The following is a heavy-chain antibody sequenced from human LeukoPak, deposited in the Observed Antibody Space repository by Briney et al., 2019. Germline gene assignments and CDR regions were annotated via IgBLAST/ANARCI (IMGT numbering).Heavy chain of an antibody. D-gene: IGHD2-15*01. V-gene: IGHV4-61*02. CDR3: ARGGGRGSSERYDY. J-gene: IGHJ4*02. CDR2: IYTSGST. Sequence: PSETLSLTCTVSGGSISSSSYYWSWIRQPAGKGLEWIGRIYTSGSTNYNPSLKSRVTMSVDTSKNQFSLKLSSVTAADTAVYYCARGGGRGSSERYDYWGQGTLVTVSS. CDR1: GGSISSSSYY.